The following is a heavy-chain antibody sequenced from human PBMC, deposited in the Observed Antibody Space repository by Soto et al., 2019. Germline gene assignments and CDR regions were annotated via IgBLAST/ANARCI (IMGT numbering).Heavy chain of an antibody. J-gene: IGHJ6*02. CDR2: IYPADSDT. V-gene: IGHV5-51*01. CDR1: GYSFPSDW. D-gene: IGHD2-2*01. Sequence: SLKISCKGSGYSFPSDWIGWVRQMPGKGLEWMGSIYPADSDTRYSPAFQGQVTISADKSIRTAYLRWSSLKASDTATYYCARIPHSTTSYYDHNFGMDVWGQGTTVTVSS. CDR3: ARIPHSTTSYYDHNFGMDV.